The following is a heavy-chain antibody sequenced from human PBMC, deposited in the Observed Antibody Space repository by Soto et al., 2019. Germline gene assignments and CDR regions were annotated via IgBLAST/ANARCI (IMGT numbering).Heavy chain of an antibody. CDR2: IYYSGTT. CDR1: GGSISSGVSY. D-gene: IGHD3-10*01. Sequence: QVQLQESGPGLVKPSQTLTLTCSVSGGSISSGVSYWSWLRQHPGKGLEWVEYIYYSGTTYYNPSLKSRLTISIDTSKNQFSLKLSSVTAADTALYYCAREFHYGSWSYSSNFDYWGQGALVTVSS. J-gene: IGHJ4*02. CDR3: AREFHYGSWSYSSNFDY. V-gene: IGHV4-31*03.